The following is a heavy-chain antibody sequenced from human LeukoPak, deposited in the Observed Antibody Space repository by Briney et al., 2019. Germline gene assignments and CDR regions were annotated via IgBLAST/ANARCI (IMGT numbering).Heavy chain of an antibody. J-gene: IGHJ3*02. CDR2: INPNSGGT. V-gene: IGHV1-2*02. CDR1: GYTFTGYY. Sequence: GASVKVSCKASGYTFTGYYMHWVRQAPGQGLEWMGWINPNSGGTNYAQKFQGRVTMTRDTSISTAYMELSRLRSDDTAVYYCARVLHDSSGYYYDTHAFDIWGQGTMVTVSS. D-gene: IGHD3-22*01. CDR3: ARVLHDSSGYYYDTHAFDI.